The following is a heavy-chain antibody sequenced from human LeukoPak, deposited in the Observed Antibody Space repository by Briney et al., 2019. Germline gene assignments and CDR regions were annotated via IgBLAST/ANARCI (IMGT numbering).Heavy chain of an antibody. CDR1: GFTVSSNY. CDR3: ARRPPTNWGLDY. J-gene: IGHJ4*02. CDR2: IYNGGST. V-gene: IGHV3-53*01. D-gene: IGHD7-27*01. Sequence: GGSLRLSCAASGFTVSSNYMSWVRQAPGKGLEWVSIIYNGGSTYYADSVKGRFTISRDNSKNTLYLQMNSLRAEDTAVYYCARRPPTNWGLDYWGQGTLVTVSS.